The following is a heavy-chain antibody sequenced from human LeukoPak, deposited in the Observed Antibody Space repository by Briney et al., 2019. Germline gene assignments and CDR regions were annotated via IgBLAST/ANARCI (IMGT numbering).Heavy chain of an antibody. J-gene: IGHJ2*01. CDR2: MHYSGTT. D-gene: IGHD2-21*01. CDR1: GDSITDSY. Sequence: SETLSLTCTVPGDSITDSYWHWLRQPPGQRLEWIGYMHYSGTTYSNPSLKSRVAISVDTSNKQLFLKMSSVTTADTAIYYCARRPYSIPGYFDFWGRGALVTVSS. CDR3: ARRPYSIPGYFDF. V-gene: IGHV4-59*01.